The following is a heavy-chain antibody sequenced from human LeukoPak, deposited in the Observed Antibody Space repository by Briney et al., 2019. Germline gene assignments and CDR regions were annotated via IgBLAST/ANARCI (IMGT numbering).Heavy chain of an antibody. CDR1: GGTFTIYA. D-gene: IGHD4-11*01. J-gene: IGHJ6*03. V-gene: IGHV1-69*06. CDR3: ARDDYSNARYNYYYYYYMDV. CDR2: TITIFGTA. Sequence: GASVTVSSTASGGTFTIYAISWVCHAPGQGLGWMGGTITIFGTANYAQKFQGRVTITADKSTSTAYMELSSLRSEDTAVYYCARDDYSNARYNYYYYYYMDVWGKGTTVTVSS.